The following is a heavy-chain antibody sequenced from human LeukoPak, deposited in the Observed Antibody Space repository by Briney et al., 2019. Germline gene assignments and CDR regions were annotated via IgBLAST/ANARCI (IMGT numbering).Heavy chain of an antibody. CDR3: ASGLGFCSGGTCYSDFDY. Sequence: ASVKVSCKASGGTFSSYAISWVRQAPGKGLEWVSYISGGSTTIYYADSVKGRFTISRDNAKNSLYLQMNGLRAEDTAVYYCASGLGFCSGGTCYSDFDYWGQGTLVTVSS. CDR2: ISGGSTTI. V-gene: IGHV3-48*01. CDR1: GGTFSSYA. D-gene: IGHD2-15*01. J-gene: IGHJ4*02.